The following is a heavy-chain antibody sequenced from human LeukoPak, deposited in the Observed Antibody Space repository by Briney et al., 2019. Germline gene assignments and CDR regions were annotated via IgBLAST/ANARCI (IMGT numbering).Heavy chain of an antibody. D-gene: IGHD3-22*01. V-gene: IGHV5-51*01. Sequence: GESLQISCKGSGYSFTSYWIGWVRQMPGKGLEWMGIIYPGASDTRYSPSFQGQVTISADKSISTAYLQWSSLKASDTAMYYCARGDSDYYDSSGYYDDAFDIWGQGTMVTVSS. CDR3: ARGDSDYYDSSGYYDDAFDI. J-gene: IGHJ3*02. CDR2: IYPGASDT. CDR1: GYSFTSYW.